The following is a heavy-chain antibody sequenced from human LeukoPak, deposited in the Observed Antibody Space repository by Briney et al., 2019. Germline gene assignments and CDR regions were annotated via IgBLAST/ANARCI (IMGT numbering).Heavy chain of an antibody. CDR3: ARSIPDYDILTGPTGYYYYMDV. CDR1: GFTVSSNY. V-gene: IGHV3-53*01. Sequence: PGGSLRLSCAASGFTVSSNYMSWVRQAPGKGPEWVSVIYSGGSTYYADSVKGRFTISRDNSKNSLYLQMNSLRAEDTAVYYCARSIPDYDILTGPTGYYYYMDVWGKGTTVTVSS. CDR2: IYSGGST. J-gene: IGHJ6*03. D-gene: IGHD3-9*01.